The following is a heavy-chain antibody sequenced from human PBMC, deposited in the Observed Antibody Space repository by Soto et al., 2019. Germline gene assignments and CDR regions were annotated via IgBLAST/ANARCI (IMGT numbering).Heavy chain of an antibody. CDR2: ISYDGSNK. CDR1: GFTFSSYG. Sequence: SLRLSCAASGFTFSSYGMHWVRQAPGKGLEWVAVISYDGSNKYYADSVKGRFTISRDNSKNTLYLQMNSLRAEDTAVYYCAKLGLTPTAMVKTEPYYYGMDVWGQGTTVTVSS. V-gene: IGHV3-30*18. CDR3: AKLGLTPTAMVKTEPYYYGMDV. J-gene: IGHJ6*02. D-gene: IGHD5-18*01.